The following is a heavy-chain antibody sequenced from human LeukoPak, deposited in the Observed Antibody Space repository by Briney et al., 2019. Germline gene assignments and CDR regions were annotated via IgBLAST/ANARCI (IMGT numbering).Heavy chain of an antibody. V-gene: IGHV3-48*02. J-gene: IGHJ3*01. CDR1: GYTFSSYT. CDR3: ANSRTFDV. Sequence: GGSLRLSCAASGYTFSSYTMNWVRQAPGKGLEWLSQISSSSSTIYYADSVKGRFTISRDTADNSLYLQMNSLRDEDPSVYYCANSRTFDVWGQGTMVTVSP. CDR2: ISSSSSTI. D-gene: IGHD2-21*01.